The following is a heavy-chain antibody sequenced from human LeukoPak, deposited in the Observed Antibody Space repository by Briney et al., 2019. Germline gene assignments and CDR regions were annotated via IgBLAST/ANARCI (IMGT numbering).Heavy chain of an antibody. V-gene: IGHV3-23*01. J-gene: IGHJ5*02. D-gene: IGHD6-13*01. CDR2: ISGSGGST. Sequence: PGGSLRLSCAASGFTFSNYAMSWVRQAPGKGLEWVSAISGSGGSTYYADSVKGRFTISRDNSKNTLYLQMNSLRAEDTAVYYCAKDGDSSSWGPEGSPSVFDPWGQGTLVTVSS. CDR1: GFTFSNYA. CDR3: AKDGDSSSWGPEGSPSVFDP.